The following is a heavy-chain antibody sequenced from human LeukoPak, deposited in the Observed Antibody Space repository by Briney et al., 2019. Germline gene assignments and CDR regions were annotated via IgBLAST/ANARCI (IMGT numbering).Heavy chain of an antibody. J-gene: IGHJ6*03. V-gene: IGHV4-34*01. CDR1: GGSFSGYY. D-gene: IGHD4-11*01. CDR3: ARVTTAVYYYYYYMDV. CDR2: INHSGSN. Sequence: SETLSLTCAVYGGSFSGYYWSWIRQAPGKGLEWIGEINHSGSNNYNPSLKSRVTISVDTSKNQFSLKLSSVTAADTAVYYCARVTTAVYYYYYYMDVWGKGTTVTVSS.